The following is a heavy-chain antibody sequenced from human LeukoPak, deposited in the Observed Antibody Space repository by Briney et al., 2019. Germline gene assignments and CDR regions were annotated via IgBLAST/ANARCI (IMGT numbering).Heavy chain of an antibody. CDR2: INGYGSIT. D-gene: IGHD4-17*01. V-gene: IGHV3-74*01. CDR1: GFTFSSYA. J-gene: IGHJ4*02. Sequence: GGSLRLSCAASGFTFSSYAMSWVRQAPGKGLEWVSCINGYGSITNHADSVKGRFTISRDNAKNILYLQMNSLRVEDTAVYYCARDEPTVTTGPPVGSWGQGTLVTVSS. CDR3: ARDEPTVTTGPPVGS.